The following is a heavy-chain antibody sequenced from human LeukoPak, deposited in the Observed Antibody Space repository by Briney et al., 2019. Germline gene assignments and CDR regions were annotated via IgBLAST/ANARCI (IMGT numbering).Heavy chain of an antibody. Sequence: GASVKVSCKAPGYTFTSYGISWVRQAPGQGLEWMGWISAYNGNTNYAQKLQGRVTMTTDTSTSTAYMELRSLRSDDTAVYYCARRASGSNFYYYYYMDVWGKGTTVAVSS. D-gene: IGHD2-8*01. CDR2: ISAYNGNT. J-gene: IGHJ6*03. CDR3: ARRASGSNFYYYYYMDV. V-gene: IGHV1-18*01. CDR1: GYTFTSYG.